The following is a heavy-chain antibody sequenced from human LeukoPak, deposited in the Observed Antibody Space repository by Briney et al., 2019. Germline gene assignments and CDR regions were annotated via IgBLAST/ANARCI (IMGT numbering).Heavy chain of an antibody. CDR1: GGTFSSYA. Sequence: SVKVSCKASGGTFSSYAISWVRQAPGQGLEWMGGIIPIFGTANYAQKFQGRVTITTDESTSTAYMELSSLRSEVTAVYYCASPLRLDYYYYYYMDVWGKGTTVTVSS. J-gene: IGHJ6*03. CDR3: ASPLRLDYYYYYYMDV. CDR2: IIPIFGTA. D-gene: IGHD3/OR15-3a*01. V-gene: IGHV1-69*05.